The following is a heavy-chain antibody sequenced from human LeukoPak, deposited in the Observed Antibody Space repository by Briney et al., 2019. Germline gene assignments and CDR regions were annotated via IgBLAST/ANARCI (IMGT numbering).Heavy chain of an antibody. CDR1: GFTFSTYS. J-gene: IGHJ4*02. CDR3: ARHSCYDS. D-gene: IGHD3-16*01. CDR2: IYAGDSST. V-gene: IGHV5-51*01. Sequence: GESLKISCKGSGFTFSTYSFAWVRQMPGKGLEWMGVIYAGDSSTRYSPSFQGQMTISVDKSISTVYLQWSSLKASASAIYYCARHSCYDSWGQGTLVTVSS.